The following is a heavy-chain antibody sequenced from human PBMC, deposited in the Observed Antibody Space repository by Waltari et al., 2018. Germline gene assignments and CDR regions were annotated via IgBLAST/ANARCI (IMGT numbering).Heavy chain of an antibody. Sequence: QVQLVQSGAEVKKPGASVKVSCKASGYPFTTYYMHWVRQAPGQGLEWVGIINPDGGSTRYAQKFQDRLTMTRDTSTSTVYMQLTSLTSEDTAVYYCASQRAGSGWLSIDYWGQGTLVTVSS. J-gene: IGHJ4*02. V-gene: IGHV1-46*03. CDR1: GYPFTTYY. D-gene: IGHD6-19*01. CDR2: INPDGGST. CDR3: ASQRAGSGWLSIDY.